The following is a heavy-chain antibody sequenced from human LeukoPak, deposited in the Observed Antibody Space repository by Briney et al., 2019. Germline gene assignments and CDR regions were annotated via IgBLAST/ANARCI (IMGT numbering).Heavy chain of an antibody. Sequence: PGGSLRLSCAASGFIFSGYAMHWVRQAPGKGLEWVAVISYDGTNQYYADSVKGRFTISRDTSKKTLFLQMNSLRADDAAVYYCARGRLQWLVLDYWGQGTLVTVSS. V-gene: IGHV3-30-3*01. CDR1: GFIFSGYA. J-gene: IGHJ4*02. CDR2: ISYDGTNQ. D-gene: IGHD6-19*01. CDR3: ARGRLQWLVLDY.